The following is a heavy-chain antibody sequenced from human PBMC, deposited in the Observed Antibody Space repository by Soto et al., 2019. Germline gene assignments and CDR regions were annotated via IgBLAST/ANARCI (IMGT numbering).Heavy chain of an antibody. CDR3: FFFQAEDGIRDVRSVSAFLLNRSSDL. Sequence: GKGLEWVAVISYDVSNKYYADSVKGRFTISRDNSKHTLYLQMNRLRAEDTAVYYCFFFQAEDGIRDVRSVSAFLLNRSSDL. V-gene: IGHV3-30*14. CDR2: ISYDVSNK. D-gene: IGHD3-10*02. J-gene: IGHJ2*01.